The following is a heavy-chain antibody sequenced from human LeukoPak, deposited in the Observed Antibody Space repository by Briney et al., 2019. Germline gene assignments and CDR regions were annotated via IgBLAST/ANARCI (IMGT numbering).Heavy chain of an antibody. Sequence: SQTLSLTCTVSGGSISSGSYYWSWIRQPPGKGLEWIGRIYTSGSTNYNPSLKSRVTISVDTSKNQFSLKLSSVTAADTAVYYCARVSFRGPIDYWGQGTLVTVSS. CDR3: ARVSFRGPIDY. D-gene: IGHD2-2*02. CDR2: IYTSGST. CDR1: GGSISSGSYY. J-gene: IGHJ4*02. V-gene: IGHV4-61*02.